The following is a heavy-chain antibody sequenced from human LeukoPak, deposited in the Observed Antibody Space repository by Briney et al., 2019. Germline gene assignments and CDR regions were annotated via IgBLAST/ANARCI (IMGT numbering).Heavy chain of an antibody. CDR1: GYTFITYG. CDR2: ISGFNHST. V-gene: IGHV1-18*01. CDR3: AREGRGNWNYYNYYGMDV. J-gene: IGHJ6*02. Sequence: ASVKVSCKASGYTFITYGISWVRQAPGQGLEWMGWISGFNHSTHYAQKLQGRVTMTRDTSTSTAYMELRSLRSDDTAVYYCAREGRGNWNYYNYYGMDVWGQGTTVTVSS. D-gene: IGHD1-1*01.